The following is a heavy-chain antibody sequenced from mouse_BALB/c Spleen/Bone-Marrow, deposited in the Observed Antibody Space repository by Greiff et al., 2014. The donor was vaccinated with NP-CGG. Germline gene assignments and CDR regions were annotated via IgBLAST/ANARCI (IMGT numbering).Heavy chain of an antibody. CDR3: ASYYYGRAWFAY. CDR1: GFSIKDTY. CDR2: IDPANGNT. V-gene: IGHV14-3*02. Sequence: EVQLHQSGAELVKPGASVKLSCTASGFSIKDTYMHWVKQRPEQGLEWIGRIDPANGNTKYDPKFQGKATITADTSSNTAYLQLSSLTSEDTAVYYCASYYYGRAWFAYWGQGTLVTVSA. D-gene: IGHD1-1*01. J-gene: IGHJ3*01.